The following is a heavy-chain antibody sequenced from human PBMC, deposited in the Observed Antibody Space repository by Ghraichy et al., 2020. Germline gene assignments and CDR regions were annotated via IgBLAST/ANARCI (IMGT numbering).Heavy chain of an antibody. V-gene: IGHV3-23*01. CDR2: ISGSGGST. D-gene: IGHD6-13*01. CDR1: GFTFSSYA. Sequence: GASLRLSCAASGFTFSSYAMSWVRQAPGKGLEWVSAISGSGGSTYYADSVKGRFTISRDNSKNTLYLQMNSLRAEDTAVYYCARQGPGSSWYYYYGMDVWGQGTTVTVSS. CDR3: ARQGPGSSWYYYYGMDV. J-gene: IGHJ6*02.